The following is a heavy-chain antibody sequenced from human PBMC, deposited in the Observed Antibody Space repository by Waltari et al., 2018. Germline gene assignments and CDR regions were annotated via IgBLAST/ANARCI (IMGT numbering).Heavy chain of an antibody. D-gene: IGHD7-27*01. CDR3: ARDHNWGPDY. J-gene: IGHJ4*02. Sequence: QVQLVQSGAELKNPGASVRVSCKTSGYTFTNFYFPWVRPAPGQGLEWMGWIHPGGGDTNYAQKFQGRVTLTRDTSIDTAYLELNGLTSDDTAIYYCARDHNWGPDYWGQGTLVTVSS. V-gene: IGHV1-2*02. CDR1: GYTFTNFY. CDR2: IHPGGGDT.